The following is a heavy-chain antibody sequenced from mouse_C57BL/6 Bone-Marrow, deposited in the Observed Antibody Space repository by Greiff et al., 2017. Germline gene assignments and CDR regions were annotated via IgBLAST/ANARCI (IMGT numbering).Heavy chain of an antibody. CDR3: ARGDNGDN. Sequence: QVQLQQPGAELVKPGASVKMSCKASGYTFTSYWITWVKQRPGQGLEWIGDIYPGSGSTTYNEKFKSKATLTVETSSSTAYMQLSSMTSEDSAVYYCARGDNGDNWGQGTTLTVTS. CDR1: GYTFTSYW. J-gene: IGHJ2*01. V-gene: IGHV1-55*01. D-gene: IGHD1-3*01. CDR2: IYPGSGST.